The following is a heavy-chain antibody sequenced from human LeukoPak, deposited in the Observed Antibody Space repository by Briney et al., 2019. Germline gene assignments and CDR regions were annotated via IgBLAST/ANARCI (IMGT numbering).Heavy chain of an antibody. CDR2: INPSGGST. V-gene: IGHV1-46*01. Sequence: ASVKVSCKASGYTFTSYYMHWARQAPGQGLEWMGIINPSGGSTSYAQKFQGRATMTRDTSTSTVYMELSSLRSEDTAVYYCARLSYYYDSSGYYGGSDYWGQGTLVTVSS. D-gene: IGHD3-22*01. CDR3: ARLSYYYDSSGYYGGSDY. J-gene: IGHJ4*02. CDR1: GYTFTSYY.